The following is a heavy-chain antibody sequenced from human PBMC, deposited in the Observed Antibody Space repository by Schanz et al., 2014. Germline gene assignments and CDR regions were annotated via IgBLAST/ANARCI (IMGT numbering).Heavy chain of an antibody. J-gene: IGHJ5*02. Sequence: QVQLVQSGAEVKKPGASVKVSCKASGYTFTSHGISWVRQAPGQGLEWMGWMNPNSGNTGYAQKFQGRVTMTRNTSISTAYMELSSLRSEDTAIYYCARGNTIFGVVILGWLDPWGQGTLVTVSS. D-gene: IGHD3-3*01. CDR1: GYTFTSHG. CDR3: ARGNTIFGVVILGWLDP. CDR2: MNPNSGNT. V-gene: IGHV1-8*01.